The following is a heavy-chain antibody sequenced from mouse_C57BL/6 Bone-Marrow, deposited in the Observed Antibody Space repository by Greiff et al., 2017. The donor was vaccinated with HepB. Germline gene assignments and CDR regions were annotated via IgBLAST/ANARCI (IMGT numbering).Heavy chain of an antibody. Sequence: EVQLQQSGPVLVKPGASVKMSCKASGYTFTDYYMNWVKQSHGKSLEWIGVINPYNGGTSYNQKFKGKATLTVDKSSSTAYMGLNSLTTEDSAVYYCARRGTGDYWFAYWGQGTLVTVSA. D-gene: IGHD2-13*01. CDR1: GYTFTDYY. CDR2: INPYNGGT. V-gene: IGHV1-19*01. CDR3: ARRGTGDYWFAY. J-gene: IGHJ3*01.